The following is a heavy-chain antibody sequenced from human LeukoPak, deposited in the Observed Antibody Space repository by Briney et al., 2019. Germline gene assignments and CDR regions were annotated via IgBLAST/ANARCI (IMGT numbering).Heavy chain of an antibody. CDR3: ASSRGIAVAGPSLHY. CDR2: ISSSSSYT. CDR1: GFTFSDYY. V-gene: IGHV3-11*06. Sequence: GGSLRLSCAASGFTFSDYYMSWIRQAPGKGLEWVSYISSSSSYTIYADSVKGRFTISRDHAKHSLYLQMNSLRAEDTAVYCCASSRGIAVAGPSLHYWGQGPLLRVSS. D-gene: IGHD6-19*01. J-gene: IGHJ4*02.